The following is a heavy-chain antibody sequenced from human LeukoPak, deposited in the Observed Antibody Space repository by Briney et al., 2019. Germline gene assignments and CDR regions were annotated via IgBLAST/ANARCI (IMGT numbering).Heavy chain of an antibody. CDR2: INPNSGGT. J-gene: IGHJ2*01. Sequence: ASVKVSCKASGYTFTGYYMHWVRQAPGQGLEWMGWINPNSGGTNYAQKFQGRVTMTTDTSTSTAYMELRSLRSDDTAVYYCARDHYYGSGSYYNAWYFDLWGRGTLVTVSS. CDR1: GYTFTGYY. V-gene: IGHV1-2*02. D-gene: IGHD3-10*01. CDR3: ARDHYYGSGSYYNAWYFDL.